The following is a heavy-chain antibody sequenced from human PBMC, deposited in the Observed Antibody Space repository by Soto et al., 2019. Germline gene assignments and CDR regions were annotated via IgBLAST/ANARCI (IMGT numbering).Heavy chain of an antibody. CDR3: ASRGYYDSSGYKYFQH. Sequence: GGSLRLSCAASGFAFSSYSMNWVRQAPGKGLEWVSYISSSSSTKYYADSVKGRFTISRDNAKNSLYLQMNSLRDEDTAVYYCASRGYYDSSGYKYFQHWGQGTLVTVSS. J-gene: IGHJ1*01. D-gene: IGHD3-22*01. CDR1: GFAFSSYS. V-gene: IGHV3-48*02. CDR2: ISSSSSTK.